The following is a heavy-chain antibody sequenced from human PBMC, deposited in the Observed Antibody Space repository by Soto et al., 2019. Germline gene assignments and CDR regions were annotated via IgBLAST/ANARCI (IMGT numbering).Heavy chain of an antibody. CDR3: ARYGGDPRLAFEI. J-gene: IGHJ3*02. D-gene: IGHD2-21*01. CDR2: IYCSGST. V-gene: IGHV4-61*01. Sequence: QVQLQESGPGLVKPSETLSLTCTVSGDSVTSASYYWSWIRQPPGKGLEWIGYIYCSGSTSYNPSLTSRVTDSLDTSKNQFSLKLSSVTAADTAMYYCARYGGDPRLAFEIWGQGTMVTVSS. CDR1: GDSVTSASYY.